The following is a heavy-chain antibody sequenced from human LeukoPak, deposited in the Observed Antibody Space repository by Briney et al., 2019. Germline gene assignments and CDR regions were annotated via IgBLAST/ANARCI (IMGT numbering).Heavy chain of an antibody. V-gene: IGHV5-51*01. Sequence: GESLKISCEGSGYSFTNNWIGWVRQMPGKGLEWMGIISPGDSDITYSPSFRGQVTISADKSITTAYLQWSSLKASDTAMYYCARYCGGDCYSGIDYWGQGTLVTVSS. J-gene: IGHJ4*02. CDR3: ARYCGGDCYSGIDY. D-gene: IGHD2-21*02. CDR2: ISPGDSDI. CDR1: GYSFTNNW.